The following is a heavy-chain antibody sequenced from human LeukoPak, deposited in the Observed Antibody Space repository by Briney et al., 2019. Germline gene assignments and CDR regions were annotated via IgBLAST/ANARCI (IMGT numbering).Heavy chain of an antibody. CDR2: ISAYNGNT. Sequence: ASVKVSCKASGYTFTSYGISWVRQAPGQGLEWMGWISAYNGNTNYAQKLQGRVTMTTDTSTSTAYMELRSLRSDDTAVYYCARASSGIYYAEGNYYFDYWGQGTLVTVSS. CDR3: ARASSGIYYAEGNYYFDY. V-gene: IGHV1-18*04. CDR1: GYTFTSYG. D-gene: IGHD3-10*01. J-gene: IGHJ4*02.